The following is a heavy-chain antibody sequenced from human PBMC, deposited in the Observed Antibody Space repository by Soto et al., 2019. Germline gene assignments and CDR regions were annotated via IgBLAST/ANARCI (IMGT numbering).Heavy chain of an antibody. CDR3: ARLAYTSGFTFDY. CDR1: GGSISSDD. J-gene: IGHJ4*02. D-gene: IGHD5-18*01. Sequence: TSETLSLTWTVSGGSISSDDWSWIRQPPGERLEWIGYIYYNGNTNYNSSLKSRVTISIDTSKNQFSLKLNSVTAADTAVYFCARLAYTSGFTFDYWGRGTLVTVSS. V-gene: IGHV4-59*01. CDR2: IYYNGNT.